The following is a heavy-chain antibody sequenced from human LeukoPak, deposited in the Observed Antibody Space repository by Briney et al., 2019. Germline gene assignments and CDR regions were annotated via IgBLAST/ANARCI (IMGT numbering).Heavy chain of an antibody. D-gene: IGHD4-17*01. V-gene: IGHV3-23*01. Sequence: PGGSLRLSCAASGFTFNTYTMNWVRQAPGRGLEWVATIGDSGGNTYYADSVKGRFTISRDNSKSTLHLQMNSLRAEDTAVYYRARLGARQMLEYWGQGTLVTVSS. CDR1: GFTFNTYT. CDR3: ARLGARQMLEY. J-gene: IGHJ4*02. CDR2: IGDSGGNT.